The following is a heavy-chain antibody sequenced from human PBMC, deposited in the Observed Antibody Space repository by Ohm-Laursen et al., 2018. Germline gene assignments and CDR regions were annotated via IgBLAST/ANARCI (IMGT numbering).Heavy chain of an antibody. CDR3: ATYYYDSSGYSQPYYYYGMDV. D-gene: IGHD3-22*01. CDR2: ISAYNGNT. CDR1: GYTFTSYG. V-gene: IGHV1-18*01. Sequence: SVKVSCKASGYTFTSYGISWVRQAPGQGLEWMGWISAYNGNTNYAQKLQGRVTMTTDTSTSTAYMELRSLRSDDTAVYYCATYYYDSSGYSQPYYYYGMDVWGQGTTVTVSS. J-gene: IGHJ6*02.